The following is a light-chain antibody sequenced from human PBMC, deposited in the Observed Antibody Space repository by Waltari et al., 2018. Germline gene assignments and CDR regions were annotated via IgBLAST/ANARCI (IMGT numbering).Light chain of an antibody. CDR2: DVS. V-gene: IGLV2-14*03. CDR1: GSDIGAYDY. CDR3: SSYTLANTVV. Sequence: QSALTQPASVSGSPGQSITLSCTGSGSDIGAYDYVSWYQHLPGKAPKLIIYDVSSVPSGVSSRFSGSKSGSVASLTISGLQIEDDGDYYCSSYTLANTVVFGGGTKLTVL. J-gene: IGLJ2*01.